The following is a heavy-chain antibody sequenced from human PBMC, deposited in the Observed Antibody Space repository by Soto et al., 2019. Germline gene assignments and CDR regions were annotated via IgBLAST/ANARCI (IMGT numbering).Heavy chain of an antibody. D-gene: IGHD2-2*01. CDR1: VCTLSSYA. CDR2: IIPIFGTA. CDR3: ARDCSSTSCTTAQAY. Sequence: SEKVACKSSVCTLSSYAITLVRQAPGQGLEWMGGIIPIFGTANYAQKFQGRVTITADESTSTAYMDLSRLRSEDTAVYYCARDCSSTSCTTAQAYWGQGTLVIVSS. V-gene: IGHV1-69*13. J-gene: IGHJ4*02.